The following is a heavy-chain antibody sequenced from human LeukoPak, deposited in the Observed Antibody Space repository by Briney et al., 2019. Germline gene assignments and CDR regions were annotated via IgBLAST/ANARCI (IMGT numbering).Heavy chain of an antibody. CDR2: ISNDGGIK. Sequence: GGSLRLSCAASGFTFSTYGMHWVCQAPGKGLEWVAVISNDGGIKYYADSVKGRFTVSRDNSKNTVYLQMSSLRVEDTAVYYCVREWSGYSFDYWGQGALVAVSS. J-gene: IGHJ4*02. V-gene: IGHV3-30*03. D-gene: IGHD5-18*01. CDR1: GFTFSTYG. CDR3: VREWSGYSFDY.